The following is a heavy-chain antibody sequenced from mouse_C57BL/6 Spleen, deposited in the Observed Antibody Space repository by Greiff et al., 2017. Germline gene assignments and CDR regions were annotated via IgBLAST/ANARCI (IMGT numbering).Heavy chain of an antibody. D-gene: IGHD1-1*01. J-gene: IGHJ2*01. Sequence: EVKLVESGGGLVKPGGSLKLSCAASGFTFSDYGMHWVRQAPEKGLEWVAYISSGSSTIYYADTVKGRFTISRDNAKNTLFLQMTSLRSEDTAMYYCERDGTVVARGRFDYWGQGTTLTVSS. V-gene: IGHV5-17*01. CDR3: ERDGTVVARGRFDY. CDR2: ISSGSSTI. CDR1: GFTFSDYG.